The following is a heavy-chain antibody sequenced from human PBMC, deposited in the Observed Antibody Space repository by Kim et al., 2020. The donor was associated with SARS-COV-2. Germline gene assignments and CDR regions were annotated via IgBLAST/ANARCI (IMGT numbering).Heavy chain of an antibody. CDR3: ARSYQPWVGYYDSSGYYPGHYFDY. CDR2: IYYSGST. D-gene: IGHD3-22*01. CDR1: GGSISSSSYY. J-gene: IGHJ4*02. V-gene: IGHV4-39*01. Sequence: SETLSLTCTVSGGSISSSSYYWGWIRQPPGKGLEWIGSIYYSGSTYYNPSLKSRVTISVDTSKNQFSLKLSSVTAADTAVYYCARSYQPWVGYYDSSGYYPGHYFDYWGQGTLVTVSS.